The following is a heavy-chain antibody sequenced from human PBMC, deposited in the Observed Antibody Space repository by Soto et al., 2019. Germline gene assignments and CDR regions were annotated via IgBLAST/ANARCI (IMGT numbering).Heavy chain of an antibody. CDR3: ARVRCSGGSCYHSSYYFDY. Sequence: ASVKVSCKASGGTFSSYAISWVRQAPGQGLEWMGGIIPIFGTANYAQKFQGRVTITADKSTSTAYMELSSLRSEDTAVYYCARVRCSGGSCYHSSYYFDYWGQGTLVTVSS. J-gene: IGHJ4*02. V-gene: IGHV1-69*06. CDR1: GGTFSSYA. D-gene: IGHD2-15*01. CDR2: IIPIFGTA.